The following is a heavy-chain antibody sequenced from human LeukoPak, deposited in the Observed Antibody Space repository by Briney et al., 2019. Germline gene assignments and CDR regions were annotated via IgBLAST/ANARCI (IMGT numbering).Heavy chain of an antibody. CDR2: ISSSSSYI. J-gene: IGHJ4*02. CDR3: ARALEYYDSSSFNY. CDR1: RFTSSSYS. Sequence: GGSLRLSCAASRFTSSSYSMNWVRQAPGKGLEWVSSISSSSSYIYYADSVKGRFTISRDNAKNSLYLQMNSLRAEDTAVYYCARALEYYDSSSFNYWGQGTLVTVSS. D-gene: IGHD3-22*01. V-gene: IGHV3-21*01.